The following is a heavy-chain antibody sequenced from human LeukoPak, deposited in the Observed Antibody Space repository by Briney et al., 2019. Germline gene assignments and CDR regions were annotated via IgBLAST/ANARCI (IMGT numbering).Heavy chain of an antibody. CDR1: GYSFTSYW. Sequence: GESLQISCKGSGYSFTSYWIGWVRPMPGKGLEWMGIIYPGDSDTRYSPSFQGQVTISADKSISTAYLQWSSLKASDTAMYYCARHIGYSSGWYASDYYYYYMDVWGKGTTVTISS. V-gene: IGHV5-51*01. CDR3: ARHIGYSSGWYASDYYYYYMDV. J-gene: IGHJ6*03. D-gene: IGHD6-19*01. CDR2: IYPGDSDT.